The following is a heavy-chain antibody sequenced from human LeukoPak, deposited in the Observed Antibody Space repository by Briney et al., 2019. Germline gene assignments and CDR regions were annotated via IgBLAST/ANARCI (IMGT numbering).Heavy chain of an antibody. Sequence: GESLRLSCAASGFSFTTYWMSWVRQAPGKGLEWVANINQDGTEKYYVDSVKGRFTISRDNAKSSLYLQMNSLRAEDTAVYYCATDVYYRDSTGYFDNWGQGTLVTVSS. J-gene: IGHJ4*03. V-gene: IGHV3-7*04. D-gene: IGHD3-16*01. CDR2: INQDGTEK. CDR3: ATDVYYRDSTGYFDN. CDR1: GFSFTTYW.